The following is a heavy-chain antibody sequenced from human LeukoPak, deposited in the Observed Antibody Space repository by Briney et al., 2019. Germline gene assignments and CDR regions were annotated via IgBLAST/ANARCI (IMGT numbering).Heavy chain of an antibody. J-gene: IGHJ4*02. CDR1: GGSISSGSYY. D-gene: IGHD6-19*01. CDR3: ARGDSSGWYHFDY. CDR2: IYTSGST. V-gene: IGHV4-61*02. Sequence: PSETLPLTCTVSGGSISSGSYYWSWIRQPAGKELEWIGRIYTSGSTNYNPSLKSRVTISVDTSKNQFSLKLSSVTAADTAVYYCARGDSSGWYHFDYWGQGTLVTVSS.